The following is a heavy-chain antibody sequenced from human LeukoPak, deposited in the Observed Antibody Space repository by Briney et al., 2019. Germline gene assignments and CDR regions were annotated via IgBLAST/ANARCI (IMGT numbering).Heavy chain of an antibody. CDR2: IYYSGST. V-gene: IGHV4-59*08. CDR3: ARMLGLRGFDY. J-gene: IGHJ4*02. Sequence: TSETLSLTCTVSGGSISSYYWSWIRQPPGKGLEWIGYIYYSGSTNYNPSLKSRVTISVDTSKNQFSLKLSSVTAADTAVYYCARMLGLRGFDYWGQGTLVTVSS. CDR1: GGSISSYY. D-gene: IGHD1-7*01.